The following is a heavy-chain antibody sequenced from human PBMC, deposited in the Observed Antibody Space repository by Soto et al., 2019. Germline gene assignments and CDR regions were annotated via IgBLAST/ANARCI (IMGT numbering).Heavy chain of an antibody. D-gene: IGHD3-10*01. CDR3: ATANGSGSYYPFDY. CDR1: GYTLTELS. CDR2: FDPEDGET. V-gene: IGHV1-24*01. J-gene: IGHJ4*02. Sequence: GASVKVSCKVSGYTLTELSMHWVRQAPGKGLEWMGGFDPEDGETIYAQKFQGRVTMTEDTSTDTAYMELSSLRSEDTAVYYCATANGSGSYYPFDYWGQGTLVTVSS.